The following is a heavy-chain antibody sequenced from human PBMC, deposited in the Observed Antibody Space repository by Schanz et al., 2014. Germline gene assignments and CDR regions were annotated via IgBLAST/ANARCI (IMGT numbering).Heavy chain of an antibody. CDR2: INPNSGAT. V-gene: IGHV1-2*02. J-gene: IGHJ4*02. D-gene: IGHD5-12*01. CDR1: GYTFTVYY. CDR3: ARVTTGYDS. Sequence: QVQLVQSGAEVKKPGASVKVSCKASGYTFTVYYMHWVRQAPGQGLEWLGWINPNSGATSSAQKFQGRVTMTRETSRRTVYMQLSSLTSDDTAIYYCARVTTGYDSWGQGTLVTVSS.